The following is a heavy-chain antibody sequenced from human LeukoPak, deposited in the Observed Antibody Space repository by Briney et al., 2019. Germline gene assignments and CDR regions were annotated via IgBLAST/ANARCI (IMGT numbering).Heavy chain of an antibody. V-gene: IGHV3-30*02. D-gene: IGHD5-12*01. Sequence: HPGGSLRLSCAASGFIFNNYGMHWVRQAPGKGLEWVAFIRYDGDNKYYADSVKGRFTISRDNSKNTLYLQMKSLRAEDTAVYYCAKGGGYEAQYYYYYLDVWGKGTTVTISS. CDR2: IRYDGDNK. CDR3: AKGGGYEAQYYYYYLDV. J-gene: IGHJ6*03. CDR1: GFIFNNYG.